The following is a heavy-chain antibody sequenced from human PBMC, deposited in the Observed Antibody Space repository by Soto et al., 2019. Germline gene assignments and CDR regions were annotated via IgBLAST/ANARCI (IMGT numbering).Heavy chain of an antibody. CDR1: GFTVSSNY. CDR2: IYSGGST. CDR3: ARDEGSGYYPDWYFDL. D-gene: IGHD3-22*01. V-gene: IGHV3-53*01. J-gene: IGHJ2*01. Sequence: EVQLVESGGGLIQPGGSLRLSCAASGFTVSSNYMSWVRQAPGKGLEWVSVIYSGGSTYYADSVKGRFTISRDNSKNTLYPQMNSLRAEDTAVYYCARDEGSGYYPDWYFDLWGRGTLVTVSS.